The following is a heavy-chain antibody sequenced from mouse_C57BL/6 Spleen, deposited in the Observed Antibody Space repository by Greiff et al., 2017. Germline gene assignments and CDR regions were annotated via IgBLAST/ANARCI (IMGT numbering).Heavy chain of an antibody. J-gene: IGHJ4*01. D-gene: IGHD2-3*01. V-gene: IGHV1-81*01. Sequence: QVQLQQSGAELARPGASVKLSCKASGYTFTSYGISWVKQRTGQGLEWIGEIYPRSGNTYYNEKFKGKATLTADKSSSTAYMELRSLTSEDSAVYFCARERDDGYFPSYAMDYWGQGTSVTVSS. CDR3: ARERDDGYFPSYAMDY. CDR2: IYPRSGNT. CDR1: GYTFTSYG.